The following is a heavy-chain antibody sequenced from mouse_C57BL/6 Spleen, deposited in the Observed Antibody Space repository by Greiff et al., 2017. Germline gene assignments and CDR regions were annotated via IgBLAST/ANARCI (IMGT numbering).Heavy chain of an antibody. Sequence: DVKLQESGPGLVKPSQSLSLTCSVTGYSITSGYYWNWIRQFPGNQLEWMGYISYDGSNNYNPSLKNRISITPDTSNNQFFLMFYSVTTEDTATNYCATITTVVGWVDDWGQGTTLTVSS. CDR1: GYSITSGYY. J-gene: IGHJ2*01. V-gene: IGHV3-6*01. D-gene: IGHD1-1*01. CDR3: ATITTVVGWVDD. CDR2: ISYDGSN.